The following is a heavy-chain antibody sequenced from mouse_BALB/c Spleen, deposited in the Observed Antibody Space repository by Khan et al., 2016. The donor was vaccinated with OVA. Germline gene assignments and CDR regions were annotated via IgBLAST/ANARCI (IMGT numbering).Heavy chain of an antibody. V-gene: IGHV1S136*01. J-gene: IGHJ2*01. CDR3: ANNYRSDVYFDY. CDR1: GYTFTSYV. D-gene: IGHD2-14*01. CDR2: IYPFNDDT. Sequence: VQLQQSSPELVKPGASVKMSCKASGYTFTSYVMHWVKQKPGQGLEWVGYIYPFNDDTKYNEKFKGKATLTSDKSSSTAYMELSSLTSEDSAVYSCANNYRSDVYFDYWGQGTTLTVSS.